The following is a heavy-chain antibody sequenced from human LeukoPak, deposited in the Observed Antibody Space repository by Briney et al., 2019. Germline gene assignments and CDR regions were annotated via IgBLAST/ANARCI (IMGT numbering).Heavy chain of an antibody. CDR3: ARGYSGSYYDAFDI. D-gene: IGHD1-26*01. Sequence: SETLSLTCTVSGGSISSGSYYWSWIRQPAGKGLEWIGRIYTSGSTNYNPSRKSRVTISVDTSKNQFSLKLSSVTAADTAVYYCARGYSGSYYDAFDIWGQGTMVTVSS. CDR2: IYTSGST. CDR1: GGSISSGSYY. J-gene: IGHJ3*02. V-gene: IGHV4-61*02.